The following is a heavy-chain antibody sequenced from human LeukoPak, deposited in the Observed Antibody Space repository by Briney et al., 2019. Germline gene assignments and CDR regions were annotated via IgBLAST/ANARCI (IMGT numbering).Heavy chain of an antibody. CDR2: IYYSGST. CDR1: GVSISSGGYY. D-gene: IGHD3-22*01. Sequence: SETLSLTCTVSGVSISSGGYYWSWIRQHPGKGLEWIGYIYYSGSTYYNPSLKSRVTISVDTSKNQFSLKLSSVTAADTAVYYCASEIRYYYDSSGYNYWYFDLWGRGTLVTVSS. J-gene: IGHJ2*01. CDR3: ASEIRYYYDSSGYNYWYFDL. V-gene: IGHV4-31*03.